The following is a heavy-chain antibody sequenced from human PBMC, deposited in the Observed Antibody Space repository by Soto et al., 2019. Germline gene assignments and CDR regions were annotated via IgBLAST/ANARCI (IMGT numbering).Heavy chain of an antibody. CDR3: ATQAYGDAYDY. D-gene: IGHD4-17*01. Sequence: GESLKISCKGSGYSFTSYWILWVRQMPVKGLEFMGIIYPFYSDTRYSPSFQGHVTISSYNSISTSYLQLISLKASYTAMYYCATQAYGDAYDYWGQGTLVTVSS. CDR2: IYPFYSDT. J-gene: IGHJ4*02. CDR1: GYSFTSYW. V-gene: IGHV5-51*01.